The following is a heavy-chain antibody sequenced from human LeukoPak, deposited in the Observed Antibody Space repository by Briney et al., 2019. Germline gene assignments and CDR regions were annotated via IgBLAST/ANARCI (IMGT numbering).Heavy chain of an antibody. CDR2: ISPKSDGS. Sequence: ASVKVSCKTSGYTFDDYYMHWVRQAPGQGLEWMGWISPKSDGSKYAQKFQGRVTMTRDTSINTAYMELSSLRSDDTAVYYCARGDRYYDTSGYRSFDRWGQGILVIVSS. V-gene: IGHV1-2*02. J-gene: IGHJ4*02. D-gene: IGHD3-22*01. CDR3: ARGDRYYDTSGYRSFDR. CDR1: GYTFDDYY.